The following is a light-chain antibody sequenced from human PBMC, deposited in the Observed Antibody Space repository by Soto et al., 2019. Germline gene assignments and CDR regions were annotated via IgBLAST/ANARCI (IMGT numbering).Light chain of an antibody. CDR2: GAS. Sequence: EIVMTQSPGTLSVSPGERATLSCRASQTVSSNLAWYQQVPGQAPRLVIYGASTRATGIPARFSGSGSGTYFTLTISSLQYEDFAVYYCQQYNNWPRTFGQGTKVEIK. CDR3: QQYNNWPRT. CDR1: QTVSSN. J-gene: IGKJ1*01. V-gene: IGKV3-15*01.